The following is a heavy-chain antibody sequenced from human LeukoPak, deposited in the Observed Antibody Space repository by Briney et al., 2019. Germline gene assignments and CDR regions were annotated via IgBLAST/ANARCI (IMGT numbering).Heavy chain of an antibody. V-gene: IGHV3-7*04. Sequence: PGGSLRLSCVASGLPFSSYCMTWVRQAPGKGLEWVANIKQDGSKKSYADSVKRRFTISRDNAKNSLYLQMNSLRAEDTSIYYCTRVGYIDAVIDYWGQGTLFTVSS. CDR1: GLPFSSYC. J-gene: IGHJ4*02. CDR2: IKQDGSKK. D-gene: IGHD5-24*01. CDR3: TRVGYIDAVIDY.